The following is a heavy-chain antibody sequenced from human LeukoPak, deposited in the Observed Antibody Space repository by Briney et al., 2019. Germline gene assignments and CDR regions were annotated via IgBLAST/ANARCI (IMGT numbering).Heavy chain of an antibody. CDR2: INHSGST. CDR3: ARVPIVVVPAAISCYMDV. J-gene: IGHJ6*03. Sequence: PSETLSLTCAVYGGSFRGYYWSWIRQPPGKGLEWIGGINHSGSTNYNPSLKSRVTISVDTSKNQFSRKLSSVTAADTAVYYCARVPIVVVPAAISCYMDVWGKGTTVTVSS. CDR1: GGSFRGYY. V-gene: IGHV4-34*01. D-gene: IGHD2-2*01.